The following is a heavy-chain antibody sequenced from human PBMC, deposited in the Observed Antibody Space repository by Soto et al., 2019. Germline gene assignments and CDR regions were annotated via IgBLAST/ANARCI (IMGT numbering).Heavy chain of an antibody. CDR1: GFTFSSYA. CDR3: AQYCSSTSCYSD. J-gene: IGHJ1*01. D-gene: IGHD2-2*01. CDR2: ISGSGGST. V-gene: IGHV3-23*01. Sequence: GGSLRLSCAASGFTFSSYAMSWVRQAPGKGLEWVSAISGSGGSTYYAVSVKGRFTISRDNSKNTLYLQMNSLRAEDTAVYYCAQYCSSTSCYSDWGQGTLVTVSS.